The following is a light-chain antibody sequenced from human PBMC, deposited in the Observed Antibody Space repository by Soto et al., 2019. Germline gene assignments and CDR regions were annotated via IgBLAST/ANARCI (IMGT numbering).Light chain of an antibody. J-gene: IGKJ1*01. CDR3: QQYGGSPIT. CDR2: GAS. CDR1: QSVSSR. Sequence: VLTQSPGTLSLTPGERATLSCRASQSVSSRLAWYQHKPGQAPRLLISGASSRATGIPDRFSGSGSGTDFTLTISRLEPEDFALYYCQQYGGSPITFGQGTKVDIK. V-gene: IGKV3-20*01.